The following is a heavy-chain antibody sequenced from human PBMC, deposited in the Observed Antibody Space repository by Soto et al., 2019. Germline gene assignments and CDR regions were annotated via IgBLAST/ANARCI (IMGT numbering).Heavy chain of an antibody. CDR2: ISAYNGNT. J-gene: IGHJ6*02. V-gene: IGHV1-18*01. D-gene: IGHD2-15*01. CDR1: GYTFTSYG. Sequence: ASVKVSCKASGYTFTSYGISWVRQAPGQGLEWMGWISAYNGNTSYAQKLQSRVTITADESTSTAYMELSSLRSEDTAVYYCARDSVGYCSGGSCYQYYYGMDVWGQGTTVTVSS. CDR3: ARDSVGYCSGGSCYQYYYGMDV.